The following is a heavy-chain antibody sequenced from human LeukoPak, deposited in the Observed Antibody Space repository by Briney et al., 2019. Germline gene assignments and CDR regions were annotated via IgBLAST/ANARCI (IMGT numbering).Heavy chain of an antibody. CDR1: GFTFTNSA. J-gene: IGHJ3*02. CDR3: AAEIYGGNSDCCSFDI. CDR2: IIVGSGIT. D-gene: IGHD4-23*01. V-gene: IGHV1-58*01. Sequence: ASVKVSCKASGFTFTNSAVQWVRQAPGQRLEWIGWIIVGSGITKYAQKVQERVTITRDMSTNIAYMELTSLGSEDTAVYYCAAEIYGGNSDCCSFDIWGQGTMVTVSS.